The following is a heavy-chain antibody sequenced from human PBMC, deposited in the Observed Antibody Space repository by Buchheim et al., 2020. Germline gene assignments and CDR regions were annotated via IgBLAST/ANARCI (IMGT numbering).Heavy chain of an antibody. CDR1: GGSISSSSYY. CDR3: ARRSSWQESYYYYYGMDV. J-gene: IGHJ6*02. CDR2: IYYSGST. Sequence: QLQLQESGPGLVKPSETLSLTCTVSGGSISSSSYYWGWIRQPPGKGLEWIGSIYYSGSTYYNPSLKSRVTLSVDTSKNQFSLKLSSVTAADTAVYYCARRSSWQESYYYYYGMDVWGQGTT. D-gene: IGHD6-13*01. V-gene: IGHV4-39*07.